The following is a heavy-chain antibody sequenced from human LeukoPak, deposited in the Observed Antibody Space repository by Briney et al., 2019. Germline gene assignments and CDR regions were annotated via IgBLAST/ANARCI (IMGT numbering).Heavy chain of an antibody. D-gene: IGHD3-22*01. J-gene: IGHJ6*02. V-gene: IGHV3-21*01. CDR3: ARDRSRDYYGSSGYYYFYAMDV. CDR2: ISSSSSYI. CDR1: GFTFSIYT. Sequence: PGGSLRLSCAASGFTFSIYTMNWVRQAPGKGLGWVSSISSSSSYIYYADSVKGRFTISRDNAENSLYLQMNSLRAEDTAVYYCARDRSRDYYGSSGYYYFYAMDVWGQGTTVTVSS.